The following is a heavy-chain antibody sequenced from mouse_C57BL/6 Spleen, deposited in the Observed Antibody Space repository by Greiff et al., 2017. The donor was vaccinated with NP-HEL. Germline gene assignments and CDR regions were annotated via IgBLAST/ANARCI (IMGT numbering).Heavy chain of an antibody. CDR3: TSLYSNWFAY. CDR1: GYTFTDYE. Sequence: QVQLQQSGAELVRPGASVTLSCKASGYTFTDYEMHWVKQTPVHGLEWIGAIDPETGGTAYNQKFKGKAILTADKSSSTAYMELRSLTSEDSAVYYCTSLYSNWFAYWGQGTLVTVSA. V-gene: IGHV1-15*01. D-gene: IGHD2-5*01. CDR2: IDPETGGT. J-gene: IGHJ3*01.